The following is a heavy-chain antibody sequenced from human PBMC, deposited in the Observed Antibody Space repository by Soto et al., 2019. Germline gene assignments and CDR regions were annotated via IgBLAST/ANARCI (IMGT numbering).Heavy chain of an antibody. V-gene: IGHV4-30-4*01. CDR2: IYYSGST. CDR1: GGSISSGDYY. J-gene: IGHJ5*02. D-gene: IGHD6-6*01. CDR3: ASRIAARLPWFDP. Sequence: KPSETLSLTCTVSGGSISSGDYYWSWIRQPPGKGLEWIGYIYYSGSTYYNPSLKSRVTISVDTSKNQFSLKLSSVTAADTAVYYCASRIAARLPWFDPWGQGTLVTVSS.